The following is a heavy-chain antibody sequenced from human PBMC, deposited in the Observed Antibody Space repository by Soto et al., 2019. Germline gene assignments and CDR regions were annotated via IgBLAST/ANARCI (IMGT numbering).Heavy chain of an antibody. CDR3: AKDLRGHDSNFDY. V-gene: IGHV3-23*01. Sequence: GGSLRLSCTASGFTFTSFAMSWVRQAPGKGLEWVSAINSYGGSTFYGDSVKGRFTISRDNSKNTLYLQMNRLRAEDTAVYYCAKDLRGHDSNFDYWGQGTLVTVSS. J-gene: IGHJ4*02. D-gene: IGHD3-3*01. CDR1: GFTFTSFA. CDR2: INSYGGST.